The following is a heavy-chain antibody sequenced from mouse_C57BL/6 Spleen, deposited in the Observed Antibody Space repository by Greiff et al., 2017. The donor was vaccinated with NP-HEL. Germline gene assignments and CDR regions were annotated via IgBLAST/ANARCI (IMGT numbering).Heavy chain of an antibody. V-gene: IGHV5-6*01. CDR3: ARQGADY. Sequence: DVQLQESGGDLVKPGGSLKLSCAASGFTFSSYGMSWVRQTPDKRLEWVATISSGGSYTYYPDSVKGRFTISRDNAKNTLYLQMSSLKSEDTAMYYCARQGADYWGQGTTLTVSS. J-gene: IGHJ2*01. CDR1: GFTFSSYG. CDR2: ISSGGSYT.